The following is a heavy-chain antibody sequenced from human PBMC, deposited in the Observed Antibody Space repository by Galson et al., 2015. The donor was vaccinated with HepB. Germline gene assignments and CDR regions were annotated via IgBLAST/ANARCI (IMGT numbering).Heavy chain of an antibody. CDR2: IWYDGSNK. CDR3: AREAENGYSSSWARGWRAQKGAFRSGMDV. J-gene: IGHJ6*02. D-gene: IGHD6-13*01. Sequence: SLRLSCAASGFTFSSYGMHWVRQAPGKGLEWVAVIWYDGSNKYYADSVKGRFTISRDNSKNTLYLQMNSLRAEDTAVYYCAREAENGYSSSWARGWRAQKGAFRSGMDVWGQGTTVTVSS. V-gene: IGHV3-33*01. CDR1: GFTFSSYG.